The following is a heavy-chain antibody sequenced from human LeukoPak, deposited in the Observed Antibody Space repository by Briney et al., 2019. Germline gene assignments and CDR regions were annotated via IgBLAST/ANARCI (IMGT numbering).Heavy chain of an antibody. J-gene: IGHJ4*02. CDR2: ISAYNGNT. CDR1: GYTFTNYG. Sequence: ASVKVSCKASGYTFTNYGITWLRQAPRQGPEWMGWISAYNGNTNYAQKFQGRVSMTTDTSTNTAWMELGSLRSDDTAMYYCARDYYESSGYFDYWGQGTLVTVSS. D-gene: IGHD3-22*01. CDR3: ARDYYESSGYFDY. V-gene: IGHV1-18*01.